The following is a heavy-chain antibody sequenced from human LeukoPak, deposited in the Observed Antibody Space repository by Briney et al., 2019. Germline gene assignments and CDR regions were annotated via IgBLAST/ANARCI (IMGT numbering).Heavy chain of an antibody. CDR3: ARIRDPYGYAHLDL. CDR2: ISGSSFYI. CDR1: GFTFSNAW. D-gene: IGHD5-18*01. V-gene: IGHV3-21*01. Sequence: GGSLRLSCAASGFTFSNAWMSWVRQAPGKGLEWVSSISGSSFYINYADSVRGRFTISRDNAENSVYLQMSSLRDEDTAVYYCARIRDPYGYAHLDLWGQGTLVTVST. J-gene: IGHJ4*02.